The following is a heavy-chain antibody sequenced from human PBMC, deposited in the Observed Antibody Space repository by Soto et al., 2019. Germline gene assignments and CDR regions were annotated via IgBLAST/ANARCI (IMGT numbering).Heavy chain of an antibody. CDR1: GFTFSSYA. CDR3: AKDGCSSTRCYPFDY. J-gene: IGHJ4*02. Sequence: GGALRLSCAASGFTFSSYAMSWVRQAPGKGLEWVSAISGSGGSTYYADSVKGRFTISRDNSKNTLYLQMNSLRAEDTAVYYCAKDGCSSTRCYPFDYWGQGTLVTVSS. D-gene: IGHD2-2*01. V-gene: IGHV3-23*01. CDR2: ISGSGGST.